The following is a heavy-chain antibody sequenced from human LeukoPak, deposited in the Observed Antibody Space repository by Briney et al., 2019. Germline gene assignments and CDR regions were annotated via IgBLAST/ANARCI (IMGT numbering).Heavy chain of an antibody. V-gene: IGHV4-39*07. D-gene: IGHD3-9*01. CDR3: VKAEDYEILTGFYHEYFFDY. J-gene: IGHJ4*02. CDR2: LYHTGST. Sequence: ETSETLSPTCTVSADSISITNYYWGWLRQPPGKGLEWIGSLYHTGSTHYNRSARSRVTISVDTSRNQFSLQLTSVTGADTAIYYCVKAEDYEILTGFYHEYFFDYWGQGTLVTVSS. CDR1: ADSISITNYY.